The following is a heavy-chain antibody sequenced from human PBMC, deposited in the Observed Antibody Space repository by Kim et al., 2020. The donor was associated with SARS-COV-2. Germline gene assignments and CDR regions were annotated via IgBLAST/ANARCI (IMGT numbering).Heavy chain of an antibody. CDR2: IYHSGST. Sequence: SETLSHTCAVSGGSISSSNWWSWVRQPPGKGLEWIGEIYHSGSTNYNPSLKSRVTISVDKSKNQFSLKLSSVTAADTAVYYCARAMVRGVIMHGMDVWGQGTTVTVS. D-gene: IGHD3-10*01. J-gene: IGHJ6*02. CDR1: GGSISSSNW. V-gene: IGHV4-4*02. CDR3: ARAMVRGVIMHGMDV.